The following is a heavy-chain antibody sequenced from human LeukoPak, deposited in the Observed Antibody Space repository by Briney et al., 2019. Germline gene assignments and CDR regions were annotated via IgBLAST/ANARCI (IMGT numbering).Heavy chain of an antibody. Sequence: GGSLRLSCAAPGFTFSSYWMSWVRQAPGKGLEWVANIKQDGSEKYYVDSVKGRFTISRDNAKNSLYLQMNSLRAEDTAVYYCARDWGWDYSSPFDYWGQGTLVTVSS. V-gene: IGHV3-7*01. CDR2: IKQDGSEK. CDR1: GFTFSSYW. D-gene: IGHD3-16*01. CDR3: ARDWGWDYSSPFDY. J-gene: IGHJ4*02.